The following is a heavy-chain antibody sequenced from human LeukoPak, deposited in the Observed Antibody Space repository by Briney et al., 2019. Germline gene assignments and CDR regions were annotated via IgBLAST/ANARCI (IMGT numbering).Heavy chain of an antibody. J-gene: IGHJ4*02. V-gene: IGHV1-69*13. D-gene: IGHD4-17*01. Sequence: VKVSCKASGGTFSSYAISWVRQAPGQGLEWMGGIIPIFGTANYAQKFQCRVTITADESTSTAYMELSSLRSEDTAVYYCARLSGGPGTTHYFDYWGQGTLVTVSS. CDR2: IIPIFGTA. CDR1: GGTFSSYA. CDR3: ARLSGGPGTTHYFDY.